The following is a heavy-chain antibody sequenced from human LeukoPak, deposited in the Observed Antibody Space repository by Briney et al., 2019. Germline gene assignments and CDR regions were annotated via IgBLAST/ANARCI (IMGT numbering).Heavy chain of an antibody. CDR1: GYTFTSYG. D-gene: IGHD3-22*01. V-gene: IGHV1-18*01. CDR3: ARDLTLYDRSGYYFDY. J-gene: IGHJ4*02. Sequence: ASVKVSCKASGYTFTSYGISWVRQAPGQGLEWMGWISAYNGNTNYAQKLQGRVTMTTDTSTSTAYMELRSLRSDDTAVYYCARDLTLYDRSGYYFDYWGQGTLVTVSS. CDR2: ISAYNGNT.